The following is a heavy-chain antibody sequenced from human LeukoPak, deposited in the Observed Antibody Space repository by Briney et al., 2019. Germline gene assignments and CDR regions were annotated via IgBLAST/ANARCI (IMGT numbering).Heavy chain of an antibody. V-gene: IGHV1-2*02. J-gene: IGHJ5*02. CDR3: ARALWGYDILAGYPSYIWLDP. D-gene: IGHD3-9*01. CDR2: INPNSGGT. CDR1: GYTFTGYY. Sequence: ASVKVSCKASGYTFTGYYMHWVRQAPGQGLEWMGWINPNSGGTNYAQKFQGRVTITRDTSITTAYMELSRLRSDDTAVYFCARALWGYDILAGYPSYIWLDPWGQGTLVTVSS.